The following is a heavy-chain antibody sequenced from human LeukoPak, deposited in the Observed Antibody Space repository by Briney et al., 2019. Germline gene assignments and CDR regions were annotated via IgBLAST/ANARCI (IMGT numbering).Heavy chain of an antibody. D-gene: IGHD6-6*01. Sequence: PSGTLSLTCAVSGGSISSSNWWSWVRQPPGKGLEWIGEIYHSGSTNYNPSLKSRVTISVDKSKNQFSLKLSSVTAADTAVYYCARGMLEDSSSSGFDYWGQGTLVTVSS. V-gene: IGHV4-4*02. J-gene: IGHJ4*02. CDR3: ARGMLEDSSSSGFDY. CDR1: GGSISSSNW. CDR2: IYHSGST.